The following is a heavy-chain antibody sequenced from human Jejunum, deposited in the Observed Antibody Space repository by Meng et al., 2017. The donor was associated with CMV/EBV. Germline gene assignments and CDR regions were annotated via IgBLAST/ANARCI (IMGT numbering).Heavy chain of an antibody. CDR1: WDGSSRTRSD. J-gene: IGHJ4*02. V-gene: IGHV6-1*01. CDR2: TCYRSKWDS. D-gene: IGHD6-19*01. CDR3: AREGGWNYFDY. Sequence: QAHTQLPSAGPVDALGTLAPSCEVSWDGSSRTRSDWRRIRQPPARGLRCVGRTCYRSKWDSEYAPSVKSRIVINPDTSKNQFSLQVNSVTPEDTAVYYCAREGGWNYFDYWGQGALVTVSS.